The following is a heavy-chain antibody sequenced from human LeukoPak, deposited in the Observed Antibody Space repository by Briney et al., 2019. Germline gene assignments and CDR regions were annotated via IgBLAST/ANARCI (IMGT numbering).Heavy chain of an antibody. CDR1: GYTFTIYG. CDR2: ISAYNGNT. J-gene: IGHJ4*02. Sequence: ASVTVSCKASGYTFTIYGISWVRQAPGQGREWMGWISAYNGNTNYAQKLQGRVTMTTDTSTSTAYMELRSLRSDDTAVYYCARDLGRPREQWLVPPSFDYWGQGTLVTVSS. D-gene: IGHD6-19*01. V-gene: IGHV1-18*01. CDR3: ARDLGRPREQWLVPPSFDY.